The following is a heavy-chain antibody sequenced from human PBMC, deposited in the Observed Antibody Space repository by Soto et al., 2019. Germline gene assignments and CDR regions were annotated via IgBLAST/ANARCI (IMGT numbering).Heavy chain of an antibody. Sequence: QVQLVQSGAEVKKPGASVKVSCKASGYTFTSYGISWVRQAAGQWLEWKGWISGYNYNTNYAQKLQGRVTMTTDTSTSKAYMELQSLRSDDTAVYYCARDLWQYSGSYCGYWRQGTLLTVSS. CDR3: ARDLWQYSGSYCGY. CDR1: GYTFTSYG. D-gene: IGHD1-26*01. CDR2: ISGYNYNT. V-gene: IGHV1-18*01. J-gene: IGHJ1*01.